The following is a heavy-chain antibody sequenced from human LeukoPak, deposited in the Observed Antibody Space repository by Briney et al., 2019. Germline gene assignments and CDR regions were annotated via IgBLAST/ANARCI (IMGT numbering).Heavy chain of an antibody. CDR1: GFTFSSHG. J-gene: IGHJ4*02. CDR3: ARDGSWGWAQYDY. V-gene: IGHV3-23*01. D-gene: IGHD5-24*01. Sequence: GGSLRLPCAVSGFTFSSHGMGWVRQAPGKGLEWVAGITDNGGDRNYADSVKGRFTISRDNSKSTLDLQMNSLRAEDTALYYCARDGSWGWAQYDYWGQGVLVIVSS. CDR2: ITDNGGDR.